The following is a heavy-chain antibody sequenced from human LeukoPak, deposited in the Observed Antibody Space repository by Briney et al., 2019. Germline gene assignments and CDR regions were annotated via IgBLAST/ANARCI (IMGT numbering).Heavy chain of an antibody. Sequence: SETLSLTCTVSGASISSYYWTWIRQPPAKGLEWIGYINYSGSTTYNPSLKSRVTIAVDTSRNQVSLKLSSVTAADTAVYYCARAVAAAGRVDSWGRGTLVTVSS. V-gene: IGHV4-59*01. J-gene: IGHJ4*02. CDR2: INYSGST. D-gene: IGHD6-13*01. CDR1: GASISSYY. CDR3: ARAVAAAGRVDS.